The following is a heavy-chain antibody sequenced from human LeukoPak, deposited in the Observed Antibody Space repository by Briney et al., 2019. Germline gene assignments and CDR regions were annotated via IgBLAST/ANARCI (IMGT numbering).Heavy chain of an antibody. CDR3: VRLLPLRKDC. Sequence: SETLSLTCTVSGYSINSSYSYWGWIRQPPGKGLEWIGSLFYSGNNYSNPSLKSRVTISVDTSKNQFSLKLTSVTAADTALYYCVRLLPLRKDCWGQGTLVTVSS. CDR2: LFYSGNN. CDR1: GYSINSSYSY. V-gene: IGHV4-39*01. D-gene: IGHD4/OR15-4a*01. J-gene: IGHJ4*02.